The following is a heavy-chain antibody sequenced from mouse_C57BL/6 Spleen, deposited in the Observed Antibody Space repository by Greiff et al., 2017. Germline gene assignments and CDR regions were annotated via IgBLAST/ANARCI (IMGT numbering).Heavy chain of an antibody. CDR3: ARDGYDAWFAY. Sequence: QVQLQQPGAELVRPGSSVKLSCKASGYTFTSYWMHWVKQRPIQGLEWIGNIDPSDSETHYNQKFKGKATLTVDKSSSTAYMQLSSLTSEDSAVYYCARDGYDAWFAYWGQGTLVTVSA. D-gene: IGHD2-2*01. CDR2: IDPSDSET. J-gene: IGHJ3*01. CDR1: GYTFTSYW. V-gene: IGHV1-52*01.